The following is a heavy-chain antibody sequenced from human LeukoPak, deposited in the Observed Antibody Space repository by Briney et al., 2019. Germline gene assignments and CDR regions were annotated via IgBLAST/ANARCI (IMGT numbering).Heavy chain of an antibody. CDR2: TSGSGSST. CDR1: GFSFSSYA. Sequence: GESLRLSCAASGFSFSSYAMSWVRQSPGKGLKWVSATSGSGSSTYYADSVKGRFTISSGNSKNTLYLQMNSLEAENTALYYCAKRDGYNSNPLKDWGQGTQVTDSS. D-gene: IGHD5-24*01. V-gene: IGHV3-23*01. J-gene: IGHJ4*02. CDR3: AKRDGYNSNPLKD.